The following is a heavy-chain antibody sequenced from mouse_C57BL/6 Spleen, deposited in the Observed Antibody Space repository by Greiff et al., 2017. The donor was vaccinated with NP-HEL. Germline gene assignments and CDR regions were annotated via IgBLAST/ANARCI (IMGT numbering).Heavy chain of an antibody. D-gene: IGHD3-2*02. CDR1: GYSITSGYY. V-gene: IGHV3-6*01. J-gene: IGHJ2*01. Sequence: DVKLQESGPGLVKPSQSLSLTCSVTGYSITSGYYWNWIRQFPGNKLEWMGYISYDGSNNYNPSLKNRISITRDTSKNQFFLKLNSVTTEDTATYYCARGDSSGYLFDYWGQGTTLTVSS. CDR3: ARGDSSGYLFDY. CDR2: ISYDGSN.